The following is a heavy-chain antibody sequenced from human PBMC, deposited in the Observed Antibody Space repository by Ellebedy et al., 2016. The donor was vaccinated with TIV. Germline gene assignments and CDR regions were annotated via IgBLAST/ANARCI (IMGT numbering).Heavy chain of an antibody. D-gene: IGHD4-17*01. V-gene: IGHV1-18*01. CDR3: ARDDYGDRYGMDV. CDR2: ISGWNGNT. J-gene: IGHJ6*02. Sequence: ASVKVSXXASGYRFNMYDIAWVRQAPGQGLEWMGWISGWNGNTNYAQKLQGRVTMTTDTSTSTAYMELRSLRSDDTAVYYCARDDYGDRYGMDVWGQGTTVTVSS. CDR1: GYRFNMYD.